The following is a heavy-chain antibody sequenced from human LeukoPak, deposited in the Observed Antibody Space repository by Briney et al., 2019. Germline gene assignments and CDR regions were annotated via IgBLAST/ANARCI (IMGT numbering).Heavy chain of an antibody. CDR2: ISYDGSSK. D-gene: IGHD3-9*01. J-gene: IGHJ4*02. CDR3: AKDRDPSSLVILDY. Sequence: PGRSLRLSCTASGFTFRTFGFHWVRQAPGKGLEWVAVISYDGSSKYYADSVKGRFTISRDNSKNTLYLQMNSLRAEDTAVYYCAKDRDPSSLVILDYWGQGTLVTVSS. CDR1: GFTFRTFG. V-gene: IGHV3-30*18.